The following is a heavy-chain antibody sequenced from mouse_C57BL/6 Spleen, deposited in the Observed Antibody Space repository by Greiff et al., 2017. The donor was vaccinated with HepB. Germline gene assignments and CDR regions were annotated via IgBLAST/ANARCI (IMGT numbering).Heavy chain of an antibody. Sequence: QVQLQQPGAELVRPGSSVKLSCKASGYTFTSYWMHWVKQRPIQGLEWIGNIDPSDSETHYNQKFKYKATLTVDKSSSTAYMQLSSLTSEDSAVYYCARDYYGSSYFYAMDYWGQGTPVTVSS. J-gene: IGHJ4*01. CDR1: GYTFTSYW. D-gene: IGHD1-1*01. CDR3: ARDYYGSSYFYAMDY. CDR2: IDPSDSET. V-gene: IGHV1-52*01.